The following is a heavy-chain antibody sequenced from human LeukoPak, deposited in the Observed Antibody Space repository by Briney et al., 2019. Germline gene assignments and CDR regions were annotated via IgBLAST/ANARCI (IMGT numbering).Heavy chain of an antibody. V-gene: IGHV3-15*01. CDR3: TTDYSIAAATEFDY. Sequence: PGGSLTLSCAASGFTFSNAWMSWVRQAPGKGLEWVGRIKSKTDGGTTDYAAPVKGRFTISRDDSKNTLYLQMNSLKTEDTAVYYCTTDYSIAAATEFDYWGQGTLVTVSS. CDR2: IKSKTDGGTT. J-gene: IGHJ4*02. CDR1: GFTFSNAW. D-gene: IGHD6-13*01.